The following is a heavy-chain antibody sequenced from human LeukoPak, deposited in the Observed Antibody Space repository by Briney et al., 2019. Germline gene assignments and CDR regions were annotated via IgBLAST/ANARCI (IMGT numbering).Heavy chain of an antibody. D-gene: IGHD3-22*01. CDR1: GGSLNSGSHY. CDR3: ARDWYDSTGYYYYFDY. V-gene: IGHV4-61*02. Sequence: SETLSLTCTVSGGSLNSGSHYWNWIRQPAGKGLEWIGRIYSSGSTNYNPSLKSRVIISVGTSKNQFSLKLISVTAVDTAVYYCARDWYDSTGYYYYFDYWGQGTLVTVSS. J-gene: IGHJ4*02. CDR2: IYSSGST.